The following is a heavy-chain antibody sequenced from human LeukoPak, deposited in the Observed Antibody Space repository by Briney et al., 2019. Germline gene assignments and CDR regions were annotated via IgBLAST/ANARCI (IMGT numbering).Heavy chain of an antibody. CDR3: ARSLRYYDILTGYSPGGWFDP. V-gene: IGHV4-61*08. CDR1: GGSISSGGYY. D-gene: IGHD3-9*01. Sequence: SETLSLTCTVSGGSISSGGYYWSWIRQHPGKGLEWIGYIYYSGSTNYNPSLKSRVTISVDTSKNQFSLMLSSVTAADTAVYYCARSLRYYDILTGYSPGGWFDPWGQGTLVTVSS. CDR2: IYYSGST. J-gene: IGHJ5*02.